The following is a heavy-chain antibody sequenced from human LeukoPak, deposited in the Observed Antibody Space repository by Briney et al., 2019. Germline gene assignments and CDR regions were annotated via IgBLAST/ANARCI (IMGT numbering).Heavy chain of an antibody. CDR2: IYYSGST. CDR3: ARDSPVGATRFFDY. CDR1: GGSISSGDYY. J-gene: IGHJ4*02. D-gene: IGHD1-26*01. Sequence: PSETLSLTCTVSGGSISSGDYYWSWIRQPPGKGLEWIGYIYYSGSTYYNPSLKSRVTISVDTSMNQFSLKLNSVTAADAAVYYCARDSPVGATRFFDYWGQGTLVTVSS. V-gene: IGHV4-30-4*08.